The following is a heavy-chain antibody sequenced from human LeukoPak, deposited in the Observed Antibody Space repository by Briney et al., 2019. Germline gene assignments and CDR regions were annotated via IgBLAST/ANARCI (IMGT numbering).Heavy chain of an antibody. V-gene: IGHV3-66*02. CDR1: GFTVSSNY. J-gene: IGHJ4*02. CDR2: LYSGGAT. D-gene: IGHD1-1*01. CDR3: ARFEDGTGPFDY. Sequence: GGSLRLSCAASGFTVSSNYMSWVRQAPGKGLEWVSVLYSGGATYYADSVKGRFTISRDNSKNTLYLQVNSLRPEDTAVYYCARFEDGTGPFDYWGQGTLVTVSS.